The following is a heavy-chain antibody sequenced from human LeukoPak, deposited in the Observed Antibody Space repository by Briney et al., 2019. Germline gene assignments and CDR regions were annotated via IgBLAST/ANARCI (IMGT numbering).Heavy chain of an antibody. D-gene: IGHD6-13*01. CDR1: GFTFSSYS. CDR3: ARDRSSSWFKRVY. CDR2: ISSSSSYI. Sequence: GRSLRLSCAASGFTFSSYSMNWVRQAPGKGLEWVSSISSSSSYIYYADSVKGRSTISRDNAKNSLYLQMNSLRAEDTAVYYCARDRSSSWFKRVYWGQGTLVTVSS. J-gene: IGHJ4*02. V-gene: IGHV3-21*01.